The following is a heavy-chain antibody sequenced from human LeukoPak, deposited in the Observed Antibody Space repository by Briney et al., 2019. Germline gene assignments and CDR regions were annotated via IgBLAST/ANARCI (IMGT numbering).Heavy chain of an antibody. CDR2: ISYDGSNK. Sequence: PGGSLRLSCAASGFTFSSYAMSWVRQAPGKGLEWVAVISYDGSNKYYADSVKGRFTISRDNSKNTLYLQMNSLRAEDTAVYYCARDLGKFGSGWYIVGSYWGQGTLVTVSS. D-gene: IGHD6-19*01. CDR1: GFTFSSYA. V-gene: IGHV3-30-3*01. CDR3: ARDLGKFGSGWYIVGSY. J-gene: IGHJ4*02.